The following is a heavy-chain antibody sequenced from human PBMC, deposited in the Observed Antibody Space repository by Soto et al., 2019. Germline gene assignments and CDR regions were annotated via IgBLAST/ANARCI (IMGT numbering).Heavy chain of an antibody. CDR1: GGSISSGGYY. Sequence: SETLSLTCTVSGGSISSGGYYWSWIRQHPGKGLEWIGYIYYSGSTYYNPSLKSRVTISVDTSKNQFSLKLSSVTAADTAVYYCASWITYYYDSSGYLPWLDPWGQGTLVTVSS. J-gene: IGHJ5*02. V-gene: IGHV4-31*03. CDR2: IYYSGST. CDR3: ASWITYYYDSSGYLPWLDP. D-gene: IGHD3-22*01.